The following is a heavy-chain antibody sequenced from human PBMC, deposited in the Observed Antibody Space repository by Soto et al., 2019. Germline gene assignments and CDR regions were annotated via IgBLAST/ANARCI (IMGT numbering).Heavy chain of an antibody. V-gene: IGHV1-8*01. D-gene: IGHD6-25*01. CDR2: MNPKTGNT. J-gene: IGHJ6*03. Sequence: QEQLVQSGAEVKKPGAPVKVSCKASGYTFTNYNINWVRQATGQGLERMGWMNPKTGNTGYAEKFQGRVTMTRNSSINTAFMELSGLRSEDTAVYYCAREAASDPSFYYHYMDVWGKGTTVTVSS. CDR3: AREAASDPSFYYHYMDV. CDR1: GYTFTNYN.